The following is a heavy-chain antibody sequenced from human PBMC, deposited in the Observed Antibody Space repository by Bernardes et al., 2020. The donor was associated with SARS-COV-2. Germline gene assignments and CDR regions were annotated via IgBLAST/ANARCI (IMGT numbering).Heavy chain of an antibody. D-gene: IGHD6-13*01. CDR2: INVDGSNT. CDR1: GLTFGSYC. V-gene: IGHV3-74*01. J-gene: IGHJ4*02. CDR3: ARVTTAVGIGLAY. Sequence: WGSLRLTCAAAGLTFGSYCMRWVRQVPGKGLEWVARINVDGSNTIYADSVKGRFTISRDNAKNTLHLQMNSLRAEDTAVYYCARVTTAVGIGLAYWGQGTRVNVAS.